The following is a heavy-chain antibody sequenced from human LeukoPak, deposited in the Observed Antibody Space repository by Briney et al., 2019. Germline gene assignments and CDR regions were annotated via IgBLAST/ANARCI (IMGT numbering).Heavy chain of an antibody. CDR2: ISAGGGST. CDR3: AKDQRPYGSGWTDFDY. V-gene: IGHV3-23*01. D-gene: IGHD6-19*01. CDR1: GFTFSSYA. J-gene: IGHJ4*02. Sequence: GGSLRLSCAASGFTFSSYAMSWVRQAPGKGLEWVSTISAGGGSTYYADSVKGRFTISRDNSKNTLYLQMNSLRAEDTAVYYCAKDQRPYGSGWTDFDYWGQGTLVTVSS.